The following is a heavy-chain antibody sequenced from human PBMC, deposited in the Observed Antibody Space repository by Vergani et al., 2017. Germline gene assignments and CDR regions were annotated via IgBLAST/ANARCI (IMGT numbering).Heavy chain of an antibody. D-gene: IGHD3-10*01. Sequence: QVQLQESGPGLVKSSETLSLTCSVSFDSIRNLDCNWIRQPPRKGLEWIGSIHYSENTNYNPTLKTRVTISVDTSKNQFSLTLTSVTAADTAVYYCAGSRIYYGAGSPDYWGQGTLVTVSS. CDR3: AGSRIYYGAGSPDY. CDR2: IHYSENT. V-gene: IGHV4-59*11. CDR1: FDSIRNLD. J-gene: IGHJ4*02.